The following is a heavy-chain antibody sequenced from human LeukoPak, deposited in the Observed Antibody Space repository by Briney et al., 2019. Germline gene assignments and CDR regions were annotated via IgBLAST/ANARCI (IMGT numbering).Heavy chain of an antibody. D-gene: IGHD1-26*01. CDR3: ARVGVTRGQDAFDI. CDR2: IIPIFGTT. Sequence: SVKVSCKASGGTFNSYAISWVRQAPGQGLEWMGGIIPIFGTTNYARKFRGRVTLTADKSTRTAYMELSSLRSEDTAVYYCARVGVTRGQDAFDIWGQGTMVTVSS. V-gene: IGHV1-69*06. J-gene: IGHJ3*02. CDR1: GGTFNSYA.